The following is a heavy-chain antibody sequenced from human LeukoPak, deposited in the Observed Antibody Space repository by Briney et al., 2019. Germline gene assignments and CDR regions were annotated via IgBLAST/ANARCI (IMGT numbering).Heavy chain of an antibody. CDR2: INWHGSST. D-gene: IGHD3-10*01. CDR3: ARGDFGSGSYSHWYFDL. Sequence: ETLSLTCTVSGGSISNYYWSWIWQSPGKGLEWVSGINWHGSSTAYTDSVKGRFIISRDNDKNSLYLEMNSLRAEDTALYYCARGDFGSGSYSHWYFDLWGRGTRVTVSS. CDR1: GGSISNYY. V-gene: IGHV3-20*04. J-gene: IGHJ2*01.